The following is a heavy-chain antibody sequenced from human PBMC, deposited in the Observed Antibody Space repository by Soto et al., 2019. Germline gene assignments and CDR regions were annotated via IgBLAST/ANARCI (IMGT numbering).Heavy chain of an antibody. Sequence: GESLKISCKGSGYSFTSYWISWVRQMPGKGLEWMGRIDPSDSYTNYSPSFQGHVTISADKSFSTAYLQWSSLKASDTAMYYCARRPLGLLGTHYGMDVWGQGTTVTVSS. CDR3: ARRPLGLLGTHYGMDV. D-gene: IGHD2-21*01. V-gene: IGHV5-10-1*01. CDR1: GYSFTSYW. CDR2: IDPSDSYT. J-gene: IGHJ6*02.